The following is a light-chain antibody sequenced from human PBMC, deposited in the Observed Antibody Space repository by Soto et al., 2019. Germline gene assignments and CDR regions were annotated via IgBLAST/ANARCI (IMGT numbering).Light chain of an antibody. CDR1: SSDFGGYNY. Sequence: QSALTQPRSVSGSPGQSVTISSPGTSSDFGGYNYVSWYQQHPGKAPKLMIYDVSKRPSGVPDRFSGSKSGNTASLTISGLQAEDEADYYCCSYAGSYTFYVFGTGTRSPS. J-gene: IGLJ1*01. V-gene: IGLV2-11*01. CDR2: DVS. CDR3: CSYAGSYTFYV.